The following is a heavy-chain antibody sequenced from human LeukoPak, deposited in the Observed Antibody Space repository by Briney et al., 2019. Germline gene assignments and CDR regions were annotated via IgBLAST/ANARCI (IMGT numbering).Heavy chain of an antibody. D-gene: IGHD1-26*01. V-gene: IGHV4-39*01. Sequence: PSETLSLTCTVSGGSISSSSYYWGWIRQPPGKGLEWIGSIYYSGSTYYNPSLKSRVTISVDTSKNQFSLKLSSVTAADTAVYYCASQPGDYALGYYFDPWGQGTLVTVSS. CDR2: IYYSGST. J-gene: IGHJ5*02. CDR3: ASQPGDYALGYYFDP. CDR1: GGSISSSSYY.